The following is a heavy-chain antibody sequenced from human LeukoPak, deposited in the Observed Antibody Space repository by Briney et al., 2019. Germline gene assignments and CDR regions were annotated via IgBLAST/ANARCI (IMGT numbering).Heavy chain of an antibody. CDR1: GGSISSGDYY. Sequence: KTSETLSLTCTVSGGSISSGDYYWSWIRQPPGKGLEWIGEVNHSGSTNYNPSLKSRVTISVDTSKNQFSLKLSSVTAADTAVYYCARKEGYRSTRDYWGQGTLVTVSS. J-gene: IGHJ4*02. CDR3: ARKEGYRSTRDY. CDR2: VNHSGST. V-gene: IGHV4-39*07. D-gene: IGHD1-1*01.